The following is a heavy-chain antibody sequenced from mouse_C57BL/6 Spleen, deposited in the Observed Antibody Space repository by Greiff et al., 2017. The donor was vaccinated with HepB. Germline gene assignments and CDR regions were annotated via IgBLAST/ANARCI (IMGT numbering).Heavy chain of an antibody. CDR1: GYTFTDYY. Sequence: VQLKESGPVLVKPGASVKMSCKASGYTFTDYYMNWVKQSHGKSLEWIGVINPYNGGTSYNQKFKGKATLTVDKSSSTAYMELNSLTSEDSAVYYCARSNGNLFDYWGQGTTLTVSS. CDR2: INPYNGGT. J-gene: IGHJ2*01. D-gene: IGHD2-1*01. V-gene: IGHV1-19*01. CDR3: ARSNGNLFDY.